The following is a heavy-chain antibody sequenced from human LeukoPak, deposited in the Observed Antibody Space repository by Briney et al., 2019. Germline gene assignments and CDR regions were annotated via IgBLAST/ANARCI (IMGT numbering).Heavy chain of an antibody. CDR3: ARVEGLTATVTD. J-gene: IGHJ4*02. CDR1: GYTFTGYY. V-gene: IGHV1-46*01. D-gene: IGHD5-18*01. CDR2: IITSAGST. Sequence: GASVKVSCKASGYTFTGYYMHWVRQAPGQGLEWMGLIITSAGSTTYAQSFQGRVTLTRDTSTSTVYMEMSSLRSEDTAVYYCARVEGLTATVTDWGQGTLVTVSS.